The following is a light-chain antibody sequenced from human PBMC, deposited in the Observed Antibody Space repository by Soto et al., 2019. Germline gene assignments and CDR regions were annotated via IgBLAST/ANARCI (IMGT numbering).Light chain of an antibody. CDR1: QSVSSSY. J-gene: IGKJ2*01. Sequence: EIVLTQSPGTLSLSPGERVTLSCRASQSVSSSYLAWYQQKPGQAPRLLIYDASSRATGIPDRFSGSGSGTDFTLTISRLEPEDFAVYYCQQYSSSPAMYTFGQGTKLEIK. V-gene: IGKV3-20*01. CDR3: QQYSSSPAMYT. CDR2: DAS.